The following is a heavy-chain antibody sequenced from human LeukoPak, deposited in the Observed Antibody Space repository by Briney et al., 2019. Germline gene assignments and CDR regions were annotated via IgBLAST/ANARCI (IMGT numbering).Heavy chain of an antibody. D-gene: IGHD3-10*01. V-gene: IGHV4-59*08. J-gene: IGHJ4*02. CDR2: IYYSGAT. Sequence: PSETLSLTSTVSGGSISGYYWSWIRQPPGKGLEWIDYIYYSGATNYNPCLKSGLTIPVDTSKNQVSRKRSSVTAADTAMYYSARHNSGGSNPCDYGGEGTLVTVSS. CDR1: GGSISGYY. CDR3: ARHNSGGSNPCDY.